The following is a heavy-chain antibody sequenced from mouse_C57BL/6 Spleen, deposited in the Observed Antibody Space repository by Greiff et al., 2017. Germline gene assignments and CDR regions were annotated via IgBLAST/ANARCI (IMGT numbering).Heavy chain of an antibody. CDR1: GFTFSDYG. J-gene: IGHJ1*03. CDR3: ARRVYGSSLWYFDV. V-gene: IGHV5-15*04. Sequence: EVMLVESGGGLVQPGGSLKLSCAASGFTFSDYGLAWVRQAPRKGPEWVAFISNLAFSINYAATVTGRFTISRENAKNTLYLEMRSLKAEDTAMYDSARRVYGSSLWYFDVWGTGTTVTVSS. D-gene: IGHD1-1*01. CDR2: ISNLAFSI.